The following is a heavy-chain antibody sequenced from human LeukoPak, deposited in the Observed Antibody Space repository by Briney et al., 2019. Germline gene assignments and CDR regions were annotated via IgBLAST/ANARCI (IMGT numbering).Heavy chain of an antibody. CDR2: IRQDESER. D-gene: IGHD3-3*01. J-gene: IGHJ6*03. Sequence: GGSLRLSCEASGFIFIHFWMSWVRQAAGKGLEGVASIRQDESERYYVDSVKGRFNISRDNAKNSLYLQVNSLRVEDTAIYYCARQNLYYDFWSGYSGDYYYMDVWGKGNTVTVSS. CDR3: ARQNLYYDFWSGYSGDYYYMDV. V-gene: IGHV3-7*01. CDR1: GFIFIHFW.